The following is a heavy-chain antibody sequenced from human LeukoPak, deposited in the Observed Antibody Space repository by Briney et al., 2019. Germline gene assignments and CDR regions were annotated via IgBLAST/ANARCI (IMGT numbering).Heavy chain of an antibody. J-gene: IGHJ4*02. CDR2: ISCSGGST. CDR3: APRPGYCSSTSCHEGRD. Sequence: GGSLRLCCAASGFTFSSYAMSCVRQAPGKEREWFSAISCSGGSTYYTDSVKGRFTISRYNSKNTLYLQMNSLRAEDTAVYYCAPRPGYCSSTSCHEGRDWGQGTLVTVSS. CDR1: GFTFSSYA. V-gene: IGHV3-23*01. D-gene: IGHD2-2*03.